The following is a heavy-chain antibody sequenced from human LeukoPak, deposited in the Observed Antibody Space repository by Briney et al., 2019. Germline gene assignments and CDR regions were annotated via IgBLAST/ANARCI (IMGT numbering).Heavy chain of an antibody. D-gene: IGHD4-17*01. V-gene: IGHV1-2*02. CDR2: INPNSGGT. CDR1: GYTFTGYY. CDR3: ARGGSDYGDYLGGAIFDY. J-gene: IGHJ4*02. Sequence: GASVKVSCKASGYTFTGYYMHWVRQAPGQGLEWMGWINPNSGGTNYAQKFQGRVTMTRDTSISTAYMELSRLRSDDTAVYYCARGGSDYGDYLGGAIFDYWGQGTLVTVSS.